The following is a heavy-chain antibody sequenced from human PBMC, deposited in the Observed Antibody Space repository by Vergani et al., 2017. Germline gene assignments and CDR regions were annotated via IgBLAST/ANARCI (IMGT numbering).Heavy chain of an antibody. CDR2: IYYSGST. V-gene: IGHV4-39*07. CDR3: ARVLGFYGSGSYSDAFDI. Sequence: QLQLQESGPGLVKPSETLSLTCTVSGGSISSSSYYWGWIRQPPGKGLEWIGSIYYSGSTYYNPSLKSRVTISVDTSKNPFALKLSSVTAADTAVYYCARVLGFYGSGSYSDAFDIWGQGTMVTVSS. J-gene: IGHJ3*02. CDR1: GGSISSSSYY. D-gene: IGHD3-10*01.